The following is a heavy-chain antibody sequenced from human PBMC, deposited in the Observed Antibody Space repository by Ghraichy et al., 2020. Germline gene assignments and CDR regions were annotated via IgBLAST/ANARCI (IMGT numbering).Heavy chain of an antibody. CDR1: GYIFSSYG. J-gene: IGHJ6*02. D-gene: IGHD3-9*01. Sequence: ASVKVSCKASGYIFSSYGISWVRQAPGQGLEWMGWISAYNGNTNYAQKVQGRVTMTTDTSTSTAYMELRSLRSDDTAVYYCARVLIGLYDILTGFKLGGRTYGMDVWGQGTTVTVSS. V-gene: IGHV1-18*01. CDR2: ISAYNGNT. CDR3: ARVLIGLYDILTGFKLGGRTYGMDV.